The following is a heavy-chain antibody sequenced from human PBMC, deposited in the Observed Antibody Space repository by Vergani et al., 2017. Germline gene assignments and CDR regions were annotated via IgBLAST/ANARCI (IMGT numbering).Heavy chain of an antibody. V-gene: IGHV3-7*01. CDR3: ARDLSSGWYRGEDY. Sequence: EVQLVESGGGLVQPGGSLRLSCATSGFTFSSNWMTWVRQAPGKGLEWVAHIKEDGSDKYYADSVKGRFSISRDNAKNSLYLQMNSLRAEDTAVYYCARDLSSGWYRGEDYWGQGTLVTVSS. D-gene: IGHD6-19*01. CDR1: GFTFSSNW. CDR2: IKEDGSDK. J-gene: IGHJ4*02.